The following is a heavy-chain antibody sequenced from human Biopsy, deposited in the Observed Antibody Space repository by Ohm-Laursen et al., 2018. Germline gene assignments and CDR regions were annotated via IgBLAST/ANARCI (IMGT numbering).Heavy chain of an antibody. CDR2: VNHSGST. J-gene: IGHJ5*02. D-gene: IGHD1-14*01. CDR1: GTSFNDYS. Sequence: PSQTLSLTCAVFGTSFNDYSWTWIRQPPGKGLEWIGEVNHSGSTKYSPSLKSRVAISGDKSQNQFFLKLTSVTAADTAVYYCARDRDRRGWFDPWGQGTLVTVSS. V-gene: IGHV4-34*09. CDR3: ARDRDRRGWFDP.